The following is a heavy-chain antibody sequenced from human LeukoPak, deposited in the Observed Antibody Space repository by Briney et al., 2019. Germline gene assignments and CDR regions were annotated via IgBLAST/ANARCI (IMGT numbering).Heavy chain of an antibody. Sequence: PGGSLRLSCAASGFTFSSYGMHWVRQAPGKGLEWVAVIWYDGSNKYYADSVKGRFIISRDNSKNTLYLQMNSLRAEDTAVYYCAKDGVDSSLDFDYWGQGTLVTVSS. CDR1: GFTFSSYG. J-gene: IGHJ4*02. CDR3: AKDGVDSSLDFDY. D-gene: IGHD3-22*01. CDR2: IWYDGSNK. V-gene: IGHV3-33*06.